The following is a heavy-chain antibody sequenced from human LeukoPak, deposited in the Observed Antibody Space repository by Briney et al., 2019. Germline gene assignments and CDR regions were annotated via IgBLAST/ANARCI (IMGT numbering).Heavy chain of an antibody. CDR2: VSYSGRT. CDR3: AREGGPYRPLDY. Sequence: SETLSLTCTVSGASISNYYWSWIRQPPGKGLECIGYVSYSGRTNHNPSLKSRVTISADTSKNQFSLKLTSVTAADTAVYYCAREGGPYRPLDYSGQGALVTVSS. J-gene: IGHJ4*02. CDR1: GASISNYY. V-gene: IGHV4-59*12.